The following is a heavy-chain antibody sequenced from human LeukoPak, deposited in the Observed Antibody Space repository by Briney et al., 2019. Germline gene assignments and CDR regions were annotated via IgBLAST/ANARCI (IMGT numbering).Heavy chain of an antibody. D-gene: IGHD3-16*01. J-gene: IGHJ3*02. V-gene: IGHV3-30*18. CDR3: AKIGGALDAFDI. CDR2: ISYDGSNK. Sequence: PGGSLRLSCAASGFTFSSYGMHWVRQAPGKGLEWVAVISYDGSNKYYADSVKGRFTISRDNSKNTLYLQMSSLRAEDTAVYYCAKIGGALDAFDIWGQGTMVTVSS. CDR1: GFTFSSYG.